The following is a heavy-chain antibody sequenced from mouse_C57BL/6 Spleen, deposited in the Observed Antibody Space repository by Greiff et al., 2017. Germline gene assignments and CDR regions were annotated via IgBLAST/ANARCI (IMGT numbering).Heavy chain of an antibody. D-gene: IGHD2-3*01. CDR1: GFTFSDYG. CDR3: ARSDGYYSYYAMDY. CDR2: ISSGSSTI. V-gene: IGHV5-17*01. Sequence: EVKVVESGGGLVKPGGSLKLSCAASGFTFSDYGMHWVRQAPEKGLEWVAYISSGSSTIYYADTVKGRFTISRDNAKNTLFLQMTSLRSEDTAMYYCARSDGYYSYYAMDYWGQGTSVTVSS. J-gene: IGHJ4*01.